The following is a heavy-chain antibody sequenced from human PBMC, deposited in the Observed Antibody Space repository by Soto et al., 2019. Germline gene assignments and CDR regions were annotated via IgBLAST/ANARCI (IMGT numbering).Heavy chain of an antibody. J-gene: IGHJ4*02. CDR1: GFTFGSYA. V-gene: IGHV3-23*01. D-gene: IGHD3-3*01. CDR3: AKDPYYDFWSGYRGDY. CDR2: ISGSGGST. Sequence: EVQLLESGGGLVQPGGSLRLSCAASGFTFGSYAMSWVRQAPGKGLEWVSAISGSGGSTYYADSVKGRFTISRDNSKNTLYLQMNSLRAEDTAVYYCAKDPYYDFWSGYRGDYWGQGTLVSVSS.